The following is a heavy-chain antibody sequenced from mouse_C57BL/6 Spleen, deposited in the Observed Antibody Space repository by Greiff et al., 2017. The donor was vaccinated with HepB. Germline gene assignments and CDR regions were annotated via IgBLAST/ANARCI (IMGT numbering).Heavy chain of an antibody. J-gene: IGHJ1*03. Sequence: EVKLVESGGGLVQPGGSMKLSCAASGFTLSDAWMDWVRQSPEKGLEWVAEIRNKANNHATYYAESVKGRFTISRADSKSSVYLQMNSLRAEDTGMYYCTRELMTTVVATDFEVWGTGTTVTVSS. CDR3: TRELMTTVVATDFEV. CDR1: GFTLSDAW. D-gene: IGHD1-1*01. CDR2: IRNKANNHAT. V-gene: IGHV6-6*01.